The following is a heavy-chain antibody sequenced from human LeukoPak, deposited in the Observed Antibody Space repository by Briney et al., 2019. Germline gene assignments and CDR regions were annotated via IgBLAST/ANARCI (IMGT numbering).Heavy chain of an antibody. V-gene: IGHV3-23*01. D-gene: IGHD6-19*01. CDR1: GFTFSSYG. CDR2: ISGSGGST. Sequence: GGSLRLSCAASGFTFSSYGMSWVRQAPGKGLEWVSAISGSGGSTYYADPVKGRFTISRDNSKNTLYLQMNSLRAEDTAVYYCAKSLRAVADFDYWGQGTLVTVSS. CDR3: AKSLRAVADFDY. J-gene: IGHJ4*02.